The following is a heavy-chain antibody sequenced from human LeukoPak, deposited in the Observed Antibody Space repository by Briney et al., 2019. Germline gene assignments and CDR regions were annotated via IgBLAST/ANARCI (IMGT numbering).Heavy chain of an antibody. CDR1: GFTFSSYS. CDR3: ARDSRGGSPGENWFDP. Sequence: GGSLRLSRAASGFTFSSYSMNWVRQAPGKGLEWVSSISSSSSYIYYADSVKGRFTISRDNAKNSLYLQMNSLRAEDTAVYYCARDSRGGSPGENWFDPWGQGTLVTVSS. V-gene: IGHV3-21*01. CDR2: ISSSSSYI. D-gene: IGHD3-16*01. J-gene: IGHJ5*02.